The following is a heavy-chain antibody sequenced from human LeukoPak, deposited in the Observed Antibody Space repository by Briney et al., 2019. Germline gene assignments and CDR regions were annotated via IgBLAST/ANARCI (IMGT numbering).Heavy chain of an antibody. CDR3: ARIGYNHYFVY. CDR1: GYSFPGYG. V-gene: IGHV1-18*01. J-gene: IGHJ4*02. CDR2: ISTYSCNT. Sequence: ASVKVSCKASGYSFPGYGISWVRQAPGQGLEWIGGISTYSCNTNYAHDLQGRITVTTETSTGTAYMELRRLRSDDTAGYYCARIGYNHYFVYGGQGTLVTVSS. D-gene: IGHD5-24*01.